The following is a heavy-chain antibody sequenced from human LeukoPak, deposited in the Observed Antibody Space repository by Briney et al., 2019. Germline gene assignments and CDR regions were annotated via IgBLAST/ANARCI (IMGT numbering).Heavy chain of an antibody. J-gene: IGHJ5*02. CDR1: GFTFSNYW. CDR3: ARGKQDIVVVPAA. CDR2: IKQDGSEK. V-gene: IGHV3-7*01. D-gene: IGHD2-2*01. Sequence: PGGSLRLSCAASGFTFSNYWMSWVRQAPGKGLEWVANIKQDGSEKYYVDSVKGRFTISRDNAKNSLYLQMNSLRAEDTAVYYCARGKQDIVVVPAAWGQGTLVTVSS.